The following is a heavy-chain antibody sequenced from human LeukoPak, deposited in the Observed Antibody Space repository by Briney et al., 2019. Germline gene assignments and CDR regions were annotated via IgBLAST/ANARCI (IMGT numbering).Heavy chain of an antibody. V-gene: IGHV1-18*01. D-gene: IGHD1-1*01. Sequence: VASVKVSCKASGYTFTSYGISWVRQAPGQGLEWMGWISAYNGNTNYAQKLQGRVTMTTDTSTSTAYMELRSLRSDDTAVYYCARDLVKLERTNTFDYWGQGTLVTVSS. CDR3: ARDLVKLERTNTFDY. CDR2: ISAYNGNT. CDR1: GYTFTSYG. J-gene: IGHJ4*02.